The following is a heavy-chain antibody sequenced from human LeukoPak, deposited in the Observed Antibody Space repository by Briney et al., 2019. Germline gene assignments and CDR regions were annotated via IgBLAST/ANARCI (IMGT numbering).Heavy chain of an antibody. CDR1: GVSISSSTYY. V-gene: IGHV4-39*07. CDR3: AREGAGFFGPFLPDF. J-gene: IGHJ4*02. Sequence: SETLSLTCTVSGVSISSSTYYWAWIRQPPGKGLEWIGSLYYGGSTYYNSSLKSRVTISVDTSKNQFSLKLTSVTAADTAMYYCAREGAGFFGPFLPDFWGQGTLVTVSS. D-gene: IGHD6-19*01. CDR2: LYYGGST.